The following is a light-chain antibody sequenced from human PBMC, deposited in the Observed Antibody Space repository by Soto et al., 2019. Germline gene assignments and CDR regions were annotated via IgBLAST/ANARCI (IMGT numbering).Light chain of an antibody. V-gene: IGLV1-40*01. CDR1: SSNIGAGYD. Sequence: QSVLTQPPSVSWAPGQRVTISCTGTSSNIGAGYDVHWYQQLPGTAPKLLIYANINRPSGVPDRFSGSKSGTSASLAITGLQAEDEADYYCQSYDRSLSYVFGTGTKVTVL. CDR2: ANI. J-gene: IGLJ1*01. CDR3: QSYDRSLSYV.